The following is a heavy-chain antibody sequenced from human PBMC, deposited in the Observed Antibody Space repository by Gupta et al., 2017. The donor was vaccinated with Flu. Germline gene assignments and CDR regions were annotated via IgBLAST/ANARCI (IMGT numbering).Heavy chain of an antibody. D-gene: IGHD1-1*01. CDR1: AGSVSRSISY. CDR2: MYFGGSA. J-gene: IGHJ4*02. V-gene: IGHV4-39*01. CDR3: ARVRNGNLFYY. Sequence: QLPLQESGPGLVKPSETLSLTCTVSAGSVSRSISYWGWVRQPPGKGPEWIGDMYFGGSANYNPSLGSRVTMSLDTSNNQFSLNLRSVTAADTAVYFCARVRNGNLFYYWGPGTLVTVSS.